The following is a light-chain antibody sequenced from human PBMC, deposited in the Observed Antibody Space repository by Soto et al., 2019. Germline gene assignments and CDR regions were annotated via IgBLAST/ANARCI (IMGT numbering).Light chain of an antibody. CDR3: QQYNSYSWT. Sequence: DSQMTQSPSTLSASVGDRVTITCRASQTITIWMAWYQQKPGKAPKLLIYDASTLESGVPSRFSGSRSGTEFTLTISSLQPDDFETYYCQQYNSYSWTFGQGTTVDIK. CDR2: DAS. CDR1: QTITIW. J-gene: IGKJ1*01. V-gene: IGKV1-5*01.